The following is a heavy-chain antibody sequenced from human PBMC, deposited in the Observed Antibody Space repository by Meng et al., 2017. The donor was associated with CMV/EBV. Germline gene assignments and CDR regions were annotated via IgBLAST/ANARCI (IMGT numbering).Heavy chain of an antibody. D-gene: IGHD3-3*01. J-gene: IGHJ4*02. CDR2: IYYSGST. V-gene: IGHV4-39*01. CDR3: ARVSIFGVVTGRTFGFDY. Sequence: SETLSLTCTVSGGPISSSSYYWGWIRQPPGKGLEWIGSIYYSGSTYYNPSLKSRVTISVDTSKNQFSLKLSSVTAADTAVYYCARVSIFGVVTGRTFGFDYWGQGTLVTVSS. CDR1: GGPISSSSYY.